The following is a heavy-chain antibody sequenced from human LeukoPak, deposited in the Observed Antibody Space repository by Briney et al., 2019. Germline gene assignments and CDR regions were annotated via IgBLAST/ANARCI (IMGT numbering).Heavy chain of an antibody. J-gene: IGHJ4*02. D-gene: IGHD2-2*01. Sequence: GGSLRLSCAASGFTFSSYAMSWVRQAPGKGLEWVSAISGSGDSTYYADSVKGRFTISRDNSKNTLYLQMNSLRVEDTTVYYCAKAPGPAAVGGFDYWGQGTLVTVSS. CDR1: GFTFSSYA. CDR2: ISGSGDST. CDR3: AKAPGPAAVGGFDY. V-gene: IGHV3-23*01.